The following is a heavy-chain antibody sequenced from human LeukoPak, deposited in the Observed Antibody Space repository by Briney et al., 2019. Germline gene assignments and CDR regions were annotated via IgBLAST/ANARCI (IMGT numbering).Heavy chain of an antibody. D-gene: IGHD2-8*02. Sequence: ASVKVSCKASGYTFTDYYLHWVRQAPGQGLEWMGWLNPSSCGTNFAQDFQGRVTMTRDTSITTAYMELSTLRSDDTAVYYCARYCPTGCNAGDTSDIWGQGTVVTVSS. CDR1: GYTFTDYY. CDR3: ARYCPTGCNAGDTSDI. CDR2: LNPSSCGT. J-gene: IGHJ3*02. V-gene: IGHV1-2*02.